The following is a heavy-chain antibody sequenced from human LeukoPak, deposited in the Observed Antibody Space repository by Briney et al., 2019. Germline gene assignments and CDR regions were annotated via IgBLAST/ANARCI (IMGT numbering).Heavy chain of an antibody. J-gene: IGHJ6*03. CDR1: GGSISSYY. CDR3: ARGGMVRGVIVYYYYYYMDV. D-gene: IGHD3-10*01. V-gene: IGHV4-59*01. Sequence: SETLSLTCTVSGGSISSYYWSWIRQPPGKGLEWIGYIYYSGSTNYNPSLKSRVTISVDTSKNQFSLKLSSVTAADTAVYYCARGGMVRGVIVYYYYYYMDVWGKGTTVTISS. CDR2: IYYSGST.